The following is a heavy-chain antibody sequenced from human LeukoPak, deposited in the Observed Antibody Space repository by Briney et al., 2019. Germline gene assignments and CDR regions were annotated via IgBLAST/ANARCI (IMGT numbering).Heavy chain of an antibody. D-gene: IGHD3-3*01. CDR2: ISSNGGST. Sequence: GGSLRLSCSASGFTYSSYAMHWVPQAPGKGLEYVSAISSNGGSTYYADSVKGRFTTSRDNSKNTLYLQMSSLRAEDTAVYYCLRFLEWLSSWFDPWGQGTLVTVSS. J-gene: IGHJ5*02. CDR1: GFTYSSYA. CDR3: LRFLEWLSSWFDP. V-gene: IGHV3-64D*06.